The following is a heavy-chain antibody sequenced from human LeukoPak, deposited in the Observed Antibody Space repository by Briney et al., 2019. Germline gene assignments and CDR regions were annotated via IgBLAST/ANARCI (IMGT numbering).Heavy chain of an antibody. Sequence: ASVKVSCKASGYTFTSYDINWVRQATGQGLEWMGRMNPNSGNTGYAQKFQGRVTMTRNTSISTAYMELSSLRSEDTAVYYCARNLLLWFGESSSDCFDPWGQGTLVTVSS. V-gene: IGHV1-8*01. CDR1: GYTFTSYD. J-gene: IGHJ5*02. CDR2: MNPNSGNT. D-gene: IGHD3-10*01. CDR3: ARNLLLWFGESSSDCFDP.